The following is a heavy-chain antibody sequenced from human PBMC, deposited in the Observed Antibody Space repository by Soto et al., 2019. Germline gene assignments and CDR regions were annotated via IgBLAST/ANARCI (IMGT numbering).Heavy chain of an antibody. CDR1: GFTFSSYA. Sequence: PGGSLRLSCSASGFTFSSYAMSWVRQAPGKGLEWVSAISGSGGNTYYADSVKGRFTISRDNSKNTLYLQMNSLRAEDTAVYYCANLYTYGPLDPGPDYWGQGTLVTVS. CDR2: ISGSGGNT. D-gene: IGHD5-18*01. CDR3: ANLYTYGPLDPGPDY. J-gene: IGHJ4*02. V-gene: IGHV3-23*01.